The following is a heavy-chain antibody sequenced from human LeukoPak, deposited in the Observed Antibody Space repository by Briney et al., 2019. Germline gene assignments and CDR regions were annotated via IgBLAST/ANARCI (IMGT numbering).Heavy chain of an antibody. Sequence: GGSLRLSCAASGFTFSSYGMHWVRQAPGKGLEWVAAISYDGSNKYYADSVKGRFTISRDNSKNTLYLQMNSLRAEDTAVYYCAKIEAQSYYDSQGPYWGQGTLVTVSS. CDR2: ISYDGSNK. CDR1: GFTFSSYG. CDR3: AKIEAQSYYDSQGPY. V-gene: IGHV3-30*18. J-gene: IGHJ4*02. D-gene: IGHD3-22*01.